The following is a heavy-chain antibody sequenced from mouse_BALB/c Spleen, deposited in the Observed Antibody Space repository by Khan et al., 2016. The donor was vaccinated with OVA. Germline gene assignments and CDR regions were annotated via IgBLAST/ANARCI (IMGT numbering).Heavy chain of an antibody. CDR3: LSVYYGGSFYAMDH. CDR1: GFTLKSYG. V-gene: IGHV2-3*01. Sequence: VQLQESGPGLVAPSQSLSITCTFSGFTLKSYGVSWVRQPPGKGLEWLGVIWGDGSTNYHSDLKSRLTISTDDSTCQVFLKLNSLKTADTATYYCLSVYYGGSFYAMDHWGQGTSVTVSS. J-gene: IGHJ4*01. CDR2: IWGDGST. D-gene: IGHD1-1*01.